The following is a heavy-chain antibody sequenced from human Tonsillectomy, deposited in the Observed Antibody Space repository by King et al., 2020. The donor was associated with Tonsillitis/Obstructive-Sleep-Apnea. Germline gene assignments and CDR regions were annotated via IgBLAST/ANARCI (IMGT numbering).Heavy chain of an antibody. J-gene: IGHJ4*02. Sequence: VQLVESGGGVVQPGRSLRLSCAASGFTLSSYGMHWVRQAPGRGLEGGAVICYDGSNEYYVESGKGRFTISRDNSKNTLYLQKNSLRAEDTAVYYCAREWSGGRWHFDYWGQGILVTVSS. CDR2: ICYDGSNE. CDR1: GFTLSSYG. CDR3: AREWSGGRWHFDY. V-gene: IGHV3-33*01. D-gene: IGHD1-26*01.